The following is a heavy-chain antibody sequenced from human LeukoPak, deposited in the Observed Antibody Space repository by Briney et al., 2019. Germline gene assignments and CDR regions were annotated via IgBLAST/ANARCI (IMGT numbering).Heavy chain of an antibody. CDR1: GYTFPSSG. V-gene: IGHV1-18*01. D-gene: IGHD2-8*01. Sequence: ASVKVSCKASGYTFPSSGISWVRQAPGQGLEWMGWVSVYNHNTNYAQKFQGRVNVTSDTSTSTAYMELRSLRSDDTAVYYCARTSLDCKNGVCYDYWGQGTLVTVSS. J-gene: IGHJ4*02. CDR3: ARTSLDCKNGVCYDY. CDR2: VSVYNHNT.